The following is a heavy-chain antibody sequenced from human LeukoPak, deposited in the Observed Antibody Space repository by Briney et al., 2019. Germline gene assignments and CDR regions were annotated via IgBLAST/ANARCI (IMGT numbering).Heavy chain of an antibody. Sequence: GGSLRLSCAASGFTFSSYAMHWVRQAPGKGLEYVSAISSNGGGTYYANSVKGRFTISRDNSKNTLYLQMGSLRAEDMAVYYCARERTYYDILTGYSGEYYFDYWGQGTLVTVSS. D-gene: IGHD3-9*01. CDR3: ARERTYYDILTGYSGEYYFDY. V-gene: IGHV3-64*01. CDR1: GFTFSSYA. J-gene: IGHJ4*02. CDR2: ISSNGGGT.